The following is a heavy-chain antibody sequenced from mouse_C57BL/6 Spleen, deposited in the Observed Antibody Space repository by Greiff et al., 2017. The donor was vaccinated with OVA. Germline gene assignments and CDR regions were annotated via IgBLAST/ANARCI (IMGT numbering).Heavy chain of an antibody. CDR2: INSDGGST. D-gene: IGHD2-10*02. CDR1: EYEFPSHD. J-gene: IGHJ3*01. V-gene: IGHV5-2*01. CDR3: ARGYGNYPFAY. Sequence: EVQLVESGGGLVQPGESLKLSCESNEYEFPSHDMSWVRKTPEKRLELVAAINSDGGSTYYPETMESRFIISRDNTKKTLYLQMSSLRAEDAALYYCARGYGNYPFAYWGQGTLVTVSA.